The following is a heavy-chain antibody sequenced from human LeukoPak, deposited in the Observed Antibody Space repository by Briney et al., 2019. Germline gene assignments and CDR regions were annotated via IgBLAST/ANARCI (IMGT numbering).Heavy chain of an antibody. CDR3: ARDQTYSGSGIYTYFDY. Sequence: GGSLRLSCAASGFTVSTNYMSWVRQAPGKGLEWVSVIYRGGGTYYADSVKGRFTISRDNSKNTLYLQMNSLRAEDTAVYYCARDQTYSGSGIYTYFDYWGQGILVTVSS. CDR2: IYRGGGT. J-gene: IGHJ4*02. D-gene: IGHD3-10*01. CDR1: GFTVSTNY. V-gene: IGHV3-53*01.